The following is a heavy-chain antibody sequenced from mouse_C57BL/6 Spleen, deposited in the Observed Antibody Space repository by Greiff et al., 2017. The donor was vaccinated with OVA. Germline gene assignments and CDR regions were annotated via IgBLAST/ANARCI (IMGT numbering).Heavy chain of an antibody. Sequence: EVQLQESGGGLVKPGGSLKLSCAASGFTFSSYTMSWVRQTPEKRLEWVATISGGGGNTYYPDSVKGRFTISRDNAKNTLYLQMSSLRSEDTALYYCARHDGYYVRTAMDYWGQGTSVTVSS. CDR3: ARHDGYYVRTAMDY. CDR2: ISGGGGNT. D-gene: IGHD2-3*01. V-gene: IGHV5-9*01. CDR1: GFTFSSYT. J-gene: IGHJ4*01.